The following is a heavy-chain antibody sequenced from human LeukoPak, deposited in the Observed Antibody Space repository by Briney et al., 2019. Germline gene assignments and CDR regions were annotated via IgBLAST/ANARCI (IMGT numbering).Heavy chain of an antibody. D-gene: IGHD3-3*01. CDR3: ARHTTIFGVAIIDI. CDR1: GYTFTDYY. V-gene: IGHV1-2*02. J-gene: IGHJ3*02. CDR2: MHPNSGGT. Sequence: ASVKVSCKASGYTFTDYYMHWLRQAPGQGLEWMGWMHPNSGGTNYAQRFQGRVTMTRDTSISTAYMDLSSLRSDDTAVYYCARHTTIFGVAIIDIWGQGTMVTVSS.